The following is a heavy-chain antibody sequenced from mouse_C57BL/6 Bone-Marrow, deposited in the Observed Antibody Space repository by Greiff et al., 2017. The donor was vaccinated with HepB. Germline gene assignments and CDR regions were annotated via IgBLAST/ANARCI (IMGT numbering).Heavy chain of an antibody. CDR2: IYPGDGDT. V-gene: IGHV1-82*01. J-gene: IGHJ2*01. D-gene: IGHD1-1*01. Sequence: VQLKQSGPELVKPGASVKISCKASGYAFSSSWMNWVKQRPGKGLEWIGRIYPGDGDTNYNGKFKGKATLTADKSSSTAYMQLSSLTSEDSAVYFCALITTVVDFDYWGQGTTLTVSS. CDR1: GYAFSSSW. CDR3: ALITTVVDFDY.